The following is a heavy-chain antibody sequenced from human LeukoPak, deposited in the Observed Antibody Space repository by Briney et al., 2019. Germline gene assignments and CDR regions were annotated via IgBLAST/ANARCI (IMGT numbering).Heavy chain of an antibody. CDR1: GFTFSSYS. J-gene: IGHJ4*02. V-gene: IGHV3-48*01. Sequence: GGSLRLSCAASGFTFSSYSMNWDRQAPGKGLEWVSYISSSSSTIYYADSVKGRFTISRDNAKNSLYLQMNSLRAEDTAVYYCARAPSIVDYWGQGTLVTVSS. CDR2: ISSSSSTI. CDR3: ARAPSIVDY. D-gene: IGHD3-16*02.